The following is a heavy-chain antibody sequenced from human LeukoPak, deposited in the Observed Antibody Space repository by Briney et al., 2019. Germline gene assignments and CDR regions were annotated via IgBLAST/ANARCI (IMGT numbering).Heavy chain of an antibody. Sequence: GGSLKLSCATSGFTFSHYGMHWVRQAPGKGLEWVAVIWSDATNMYYGDSVKGRFVISRDNSKNTSYLQMNSLRVEDTAVYYCAKDAQRGFDYSNSLQSWGQGTLVSVSS. CDR1: GFTFSHYG. J-gene: IGHJ5*02. CDR3: AKDAQRGFDYSNSLQS. V-gene: IGHV3-33*06. D-gene: IGHD4-11*01. CDR2: IWSDATNM.